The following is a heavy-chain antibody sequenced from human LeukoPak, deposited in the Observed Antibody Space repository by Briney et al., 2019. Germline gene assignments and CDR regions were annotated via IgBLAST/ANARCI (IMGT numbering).Heavy chain of an antibody. D-gene: IGHD3-22*01. J-gene: IGHJ4*02. Sequence: SETLSLTCTVSGGSISNNDYYWGWIRQPPGRGLEWIGSIYYSGSTYYNASLKSRVTISVDTSKNQFSLKLSSVTAADTAVYYCARSTRFYYYDSSGYYRTSYYFDYWGQGTLVTVSS. CDR3: ARSTRFYYYDSSGYYRTSYYFDY. V-gene: IGHV4-39*01. CDR1: GGSISNNDYY. CDR2: IYYSGST.